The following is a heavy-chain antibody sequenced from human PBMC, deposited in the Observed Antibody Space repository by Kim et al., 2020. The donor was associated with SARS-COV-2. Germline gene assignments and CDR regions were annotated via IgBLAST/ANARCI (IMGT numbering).Heavy chain of an antibody. Sequence: GGSLRLSCAASGFTFSSYAMSWVRQAPGKGLEWVSAISGSGGSTYYADSVKGRFTISRDNSKNTLYLQMNSLRAEDTDVYYCATNAAHYYYYYGMDVWGQGTTVTVSS. CDR1: GFTFSSYA. V-gene: IGHV3-23*01. CDR3: ATNAAHYYYYYGMDV. D-gene: IGHD6-25*01. J-gene: IGHJ6*02. CDR2: ISGSGGST.